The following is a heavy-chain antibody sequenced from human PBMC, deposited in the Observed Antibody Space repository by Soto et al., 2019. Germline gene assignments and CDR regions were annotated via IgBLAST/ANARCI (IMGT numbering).Heavy chain of an antibody. J-gene: IGHJ2*01. D-gene: IGHD3-22*01. V-gene: IGHV3-23*01. CDR3: AKAGFRYYDELGWYFDL. Sequence: EVQLLESGGGLVQPGGSLRLSCAASGFTFSSYAMSWVRQAPGKGLEWVSAISGSGGSTYYADSVKGRFTISRDNSKNTLYLQKNSLRAEDTAVYYCAKAGFRYYDELGWYFDLWGRGTLVTVSS. CDR2: ISGSGGST. CDR1: GFTFSSYA.